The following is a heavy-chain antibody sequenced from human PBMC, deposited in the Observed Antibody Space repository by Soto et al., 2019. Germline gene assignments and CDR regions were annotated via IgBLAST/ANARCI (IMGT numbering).Heavy chain of an antibody. CDR2: MNSDGSIT. J-gene: IGHJ3*01. V-gene: IGHV3-74*01. CDR3: TRSGDADYERMGDAFDV. D-gene: IGHD4-17*01. CDR1: GFTFSSFW. Sequence: EVQLVESGGGLVQPGGSLRLSCAASGFTFSSFWMHWVRQAPGKGLVWGSRMNSDGSITNYADSVRGLFTISRDNAKNTLYLQMNSLRAEDTAVYYCTRSGDADYERMGDAFDVWGQGTLVSGSS.